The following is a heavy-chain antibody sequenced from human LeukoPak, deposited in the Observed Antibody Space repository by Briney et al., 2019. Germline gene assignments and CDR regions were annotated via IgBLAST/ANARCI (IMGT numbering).Heavy chain of an antibody. CDR2: ISSRGSTI. CDR1: GFTFSSYE. J-gene: IGHJ4*02. Sequence: PGGSLRLSCAASGFTFSSYEMNWVRQAPGKGLEWVSYISSRGSTIYYADSVKGRFTISRDNAKNSLYLQMNSLRAEDAAVYYCARQRFHGDYAGDYWGQGTLVTVSS. V-gene: IGHV3-48*03. D-gene: IGHD4-17*01. CDR3: ARQRFHGDYAGDY.